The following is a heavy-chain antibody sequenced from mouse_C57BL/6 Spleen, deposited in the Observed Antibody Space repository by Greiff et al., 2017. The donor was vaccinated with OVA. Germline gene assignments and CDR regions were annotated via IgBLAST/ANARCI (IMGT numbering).Heavy chain of an antibody. J-gene: IGHJ2*01. CDR2: IDPANGNT. CDR3: ARWLLPVLYFDY. D-gene: IGHD2-3*01. Sequence: EVQGVESVAELVRPGASVKLSCTASGFNIKNTYMHWVKQRPEQGLEWIGRIDPANGNTKYAPKFQGKATITADTSSNTAYLQLSSLTSEDTAIYYCARWLLPVLYFDYWGQGTTLTVSS. CDR1: GFNIKNTY. V-gene: IGHV14-3*01.